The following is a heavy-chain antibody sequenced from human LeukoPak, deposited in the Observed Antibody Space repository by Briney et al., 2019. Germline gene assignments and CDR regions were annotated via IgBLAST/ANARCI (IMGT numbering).Heavy chain of an antibody. CDR3: ARESDILTGYYHIDY. D-gene: IGHD3-9*01. J-gene: IGHJ4*02. Sequence: PSQTLSLTCTVSGDSISSGDYYWSWIRQPPGKGLEWIGYIYYSGSTYYNPSLKSRVTISVDTSKNQFSLKLSSVTAADTAVYYCARESDILTGYYHIDYWGQGTLVTVSS. V-gene: IGHV4-30-4*01. CDR1: GDSISSGDYY. CDR2: IYYSGST.